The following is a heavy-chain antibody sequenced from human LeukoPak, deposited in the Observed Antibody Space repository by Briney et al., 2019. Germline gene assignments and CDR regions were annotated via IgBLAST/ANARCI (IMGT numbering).Heavy chain of an antibody. J-gene: IGHJ5*02. V-gene: IGHV3-23*01. D-gene: IGHD6-13*01. CDR1: GFIFSDYA. CDR2: ITRRGDET. CDR3: AKGAAAGLVDWFDP. Sequence: GGSLRLSCAAYGFIFSDYALMWVRQAPGKGLEWVSSITRRGDETFYADSVKGRFSLSRDNSKNMLYLQMYSLGAEDTAIYCCAKGAAAGLVDWFDPWGQGTLVTVSS.